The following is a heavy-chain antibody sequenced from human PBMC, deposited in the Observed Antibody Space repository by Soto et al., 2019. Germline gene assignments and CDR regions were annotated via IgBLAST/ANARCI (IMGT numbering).Heavy chain of an antibody. D-gene: IGHD2-2*01. CDR1: GFTFSSYA. CDR3: AKADCSSTSCYPFYYYYGMDV. CDR2: ISYDGSNK. J-gene: IGHJ6*02. V-gene: IGHV3-30-3*01. Sequence: GGSLRLSCAASGFTFSSYAMHWVRQAPGKGLEWVAVISYDGSNKYYADSVKGRFTISRDNSKNTLYLQMNSLRAEDTAVYYCAKADCSSTSCYPFYYYYGMDVWGQGTTVTVSS.